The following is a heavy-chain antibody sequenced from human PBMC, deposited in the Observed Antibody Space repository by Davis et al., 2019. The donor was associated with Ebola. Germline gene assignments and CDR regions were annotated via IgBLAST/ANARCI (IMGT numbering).Heavy chain of an antibody. Sequence: GYAQKFQGRVTITRNTSTSTAYMELSSLRSEDTAVYYCARDGDHSSGWSGDYWGQGTLVTVSS. D-gene: IGHD6-19*01. CDR3: ARDGDHSSGWSGDY. V-gene: IGHV1-8*03. J-gene: IGHJ4*02.